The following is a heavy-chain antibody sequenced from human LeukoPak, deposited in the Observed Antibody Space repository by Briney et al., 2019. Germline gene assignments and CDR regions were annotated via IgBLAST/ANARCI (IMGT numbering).Heavy chain of an antibody. Sequence: ASVKVSCKASGYTFTGYFIHWVRQAPGQGLEWMGWINPNNGGTKYAQKLQDRVTMTRDTSISTAYMELSRLRSDDTAVYYCAKEHGGSSWYEDAFDIWGQGTMVTVSS. D-gene: IGHD6-13*01. CDR2: INPNNGGT. J-gene: IGHJ3*02. CDR1: GYTFTGYF. V-gene: IGHV1-2*02. CDR3: AKEHGGSSWYEDAFDI.